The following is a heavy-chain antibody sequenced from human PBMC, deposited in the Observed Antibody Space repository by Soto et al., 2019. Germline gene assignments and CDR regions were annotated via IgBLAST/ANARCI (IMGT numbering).Heavy chain of an antibody. V-gene: IGHV1-8*01. Sequence: ASVKVSCKASGYTFTSYDINWVRQATGQGLEWMGWMNPNSGNTGYAQKFQGRVTMTRNTSISTAYMELSSLRSEDTAVYYCARGRKRTTGTSYYFDYWGQGTLVTVSS. CDR3: ARGRKRTTGTSYYFDY. CDR1: GYTFTSYD. D-gene: IGHD1-1*01. J-gene: IGHJ4*02. CDR2: MNPNSGNT.